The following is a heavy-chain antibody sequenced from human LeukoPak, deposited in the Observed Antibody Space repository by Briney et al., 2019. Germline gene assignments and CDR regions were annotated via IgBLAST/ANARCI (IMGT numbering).Heavy chain of an antibody. J-gene: IGHJ4*02. D-gene: IGHD3-10*02. Sequence: GSLRLSCAASGFTFSNYWMSWVRQAPGKGPEWMGNIKEDGSETYYVDSVKGRFTISRDNAQNSLYLHMHSLRVEDTAVYYCARDPYVSNFDYWGQGTQVTVSS. CDR1: GFTFSNYW. CDR2: IKEDGSET. V-gene: IGHV3-7*03. CDR3: ARDPYVSNFDY.